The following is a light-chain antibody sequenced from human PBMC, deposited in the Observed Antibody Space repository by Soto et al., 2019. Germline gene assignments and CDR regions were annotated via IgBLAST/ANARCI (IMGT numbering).Light chain of an antibody. Sequence: EIVMTQTPATLSVSPGERANLSCRASQSVSSNLAWYQHKPGQAASLLIHGASTRATGIPARFSGSGSGTEFTLTISSLQSEDFAVYYCQQYNKWPLTFGGGTKVEIK. CDR2: GAS. V-gene: IGKV3-15*01. CDR3: QQYNKWPLT. CDR1: QSVSSN. J-gene: IGKJ4*01.